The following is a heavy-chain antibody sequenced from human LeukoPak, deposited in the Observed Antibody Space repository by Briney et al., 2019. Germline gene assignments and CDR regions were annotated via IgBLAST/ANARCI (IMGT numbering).Heavy chain of an antibody. CDR2: IGGSSNFV. V-gene: IGHV3-21*06. D-gene: IGHD3-16*01. CDR1: GFTFRSYT. Sequence: GGSLRLSCAASGFTFRSYTMNWVRQAPGKGLERVSSIGGSSNFVFYADSVKGRFTISRDNAKNSLYLQMSSLRVEDTAIYYCARVQGESRDYWGQGTLVTVSS. J-gene: IGHJ4*02. CDR3: ARVQGESRDY.